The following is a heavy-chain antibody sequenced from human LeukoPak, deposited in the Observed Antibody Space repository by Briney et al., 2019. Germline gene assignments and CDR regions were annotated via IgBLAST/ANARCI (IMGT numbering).Heavy chain of an antibody. CDR1: GFTFSSYE. V-gene: IGHV3-48*03. CDR2: ISSSGSTI. CDR3: ARTTYRLLPLSDY. D-gene: IGHD3-22*01. J-gene: IGHJ4*02. Sequence: GGSLRLSCAASGFTFSSYEMNWVRQAPGKGLEWVSYISSSGSTIYYADSVKGRFTISRDNAKNSLYLQMNSLRAEDTAVYYCARTTYRLLPLSDYWGQGTLVTVSS.